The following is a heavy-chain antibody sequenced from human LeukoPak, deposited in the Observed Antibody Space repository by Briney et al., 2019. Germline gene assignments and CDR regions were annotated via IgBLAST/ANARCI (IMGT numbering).Heavy chain of an antibody. V-gene: IGHV1-69*13. D-gene: IGHD2-15*01. J-gene: IGHJ4*02. CDR2: IIPIFGTA. CDR3: ARDCSGGSCYFDY. CDR1: GYTFTSYD. Sequence: GASVKVSCKASGYTFTSYDINWVRQAPGQGLEWMGGIIPIFGTANYAQKFQGRVTITADESTSTAYMELSSLRPEDTAVYYCARDCSGGSCYFDYWGQGTLVTVSS.